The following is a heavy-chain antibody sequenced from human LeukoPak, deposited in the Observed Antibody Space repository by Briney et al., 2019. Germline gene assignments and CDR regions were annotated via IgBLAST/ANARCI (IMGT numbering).Heavy chain of an antibody. D-gene: IGHD6-19*01. CDR1: GFTFSSYA. CDR2: ISYDGSNK. J-gene: IGHJ4*02. V-gene: IGHV3-30*04. CDR3: AKDLSSGLKGYFDY. Sequence: GRSLRLSCAASGFTFSSYAMHWVRQAPGKGLEWVAVISYDGSNKYYADSVKGRFTISRDNSKNTLYLQMNSLRAEDTALYYCAKDLSSGLKGYFDYWGRGTLVTVSS.